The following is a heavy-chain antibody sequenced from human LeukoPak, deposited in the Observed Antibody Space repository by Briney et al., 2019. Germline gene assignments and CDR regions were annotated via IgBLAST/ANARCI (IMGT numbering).Heavy chain of an antibody. V-gene: IGHV4-34*01. J-gene: IGHJ4*02. D-gene: IGHD6-13*01. CDR2: INHSGST. CDR3: ARVVLYSSSWYDTTYFDY. Sequence: SVTLSLTCAGHAGSFSGYYWSRIRQPPGKGPECIGQINHSGSTNYNPSLKSRVTISVDTSKNQFSLKLSSVTAADTAVYYCARVVLYSSSWYDTTYFDYWGQGTLVTVSS. CDR1: AGSFSGYY.